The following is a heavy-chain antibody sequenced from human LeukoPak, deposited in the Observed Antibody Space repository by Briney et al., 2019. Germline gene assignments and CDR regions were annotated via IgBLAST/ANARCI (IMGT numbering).Heavy chain of an antibody. CDR2: ISSSSSYI. V-gene: IGHV3-21*01. CDR3: ARDLGAADAFDI. D-gene: IGHD1-26*01. CDR1: GFTFSTYS. Sequence: GGSLRLSCAASGFTFSTYSMNWVRQAPGKGLEWVSSISSSSSYIYYADSVKGRFTISRDNAKKSVYLQMNSLRAEDTAVYYCARDLGAADAFDIWGQGTMVTASS. J-gene: IGHJ3*02.